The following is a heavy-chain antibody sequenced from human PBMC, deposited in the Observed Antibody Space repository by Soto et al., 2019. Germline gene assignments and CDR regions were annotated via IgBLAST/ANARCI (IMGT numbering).Heavy chain of an antibody. CDR1: GFTFSDHF. Sequence: EVQLVESGGGLVQPGGSLRLSCEASGFTFSDHFMEWVRQAPGKGLEWVGRARHNPGPYMTEYAASVKGRFTISRDESKNELFLQMNGLETEDTALYYCTSRQRSSSGWKDVWGQGTMVTVSS. D-gene: IGHD6-19*01. CDR3: TSRQRSSSGWKDV. V-gene: IGHV3-72*01. CDR2: ARHNPGPYMT. J-gene: IGHJ4*02.